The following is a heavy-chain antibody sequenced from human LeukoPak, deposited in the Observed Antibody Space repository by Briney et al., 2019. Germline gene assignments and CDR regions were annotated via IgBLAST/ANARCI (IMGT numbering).Heavy chain of an antibody. CDR2: ISSSGSTI. J-gene: IGHJ4*02. Sequence: GGSLRLSCAASGFTFSDYYMSWIRQAPGKGLEWVSYISSSGSTIYYADSVKGRFTISRDNAKNSLYLQMNSLRAEDTAVYYCARGSPHLVQLWLGGDYWGQGTLVTVSS. CDR3: ARGSPHLVQLWLGGDY. D-gene: IGHD5-18*01. CDR1: GFTFSDYY. V-gene: IGHV3-11*01.